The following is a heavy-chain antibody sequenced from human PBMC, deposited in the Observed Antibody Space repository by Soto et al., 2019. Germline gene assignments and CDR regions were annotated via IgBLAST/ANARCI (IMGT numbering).Heavy chain of an antibody. Sequence: QVQLVQSGAEVKKPGSSVKVSCKASGGTFSSYAISWVRQAPGQGLEWMGGIIPIFGTANYAQKFQGRVTITADESTSAAYRELSSLRSEDTAVYYCASGRVAAVITGPDYYYYGMDVWGQGTTVTVSS. CDR3: ASGRVAAVITGPDYYYYGMDV. CDR1: GGTFSSYA. D-gene: IGHD2-15*01. CDR2: IIPIFGTA. J-gene: IGHJ6*02. V-gene: IGHV1-69*12.